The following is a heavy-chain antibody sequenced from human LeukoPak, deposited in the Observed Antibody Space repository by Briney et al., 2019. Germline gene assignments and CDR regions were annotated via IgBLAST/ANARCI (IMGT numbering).Heavy chain of an antibody. V-gene: IGHV4-39*07. Sequence: SETLSLTCTISGGSISSSSYYWGWIRQPPGKGLEWIGSIYYSGSTNYKPSLKSRVTISVDTSKNQFSLKLSSVTAADTAVYYCARGGYYGSGNDFRFDPWGQGTLVTVSS. CDR2: IYYSGST. D-gene: IGHD3-10*01. CDR3: ARGGYYGSGNDFRFDP. CDR1: GGSISSSSYY. J-gene: IGHJ5*02.